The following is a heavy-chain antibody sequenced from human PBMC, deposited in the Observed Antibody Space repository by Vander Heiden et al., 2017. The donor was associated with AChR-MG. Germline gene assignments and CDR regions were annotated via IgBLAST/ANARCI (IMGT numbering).Heavy chain of an antibody. CDR2: IYYSGRT. CDR1: GGSINVGGYY. V-gene: IGHV4-31*03. D-gene: IGHD2-8*01. Sequence: QLQLQESGPGLLQPSQTLSLTCTVSGGSINVGGYYWSWIRQGAGKGLEWIGYIYYSGRTYYNPSLESRLTVSLDTSNNQFSLRLTSLTAADTAVYSCVRGNAYYYYMDVWGKGTTVTLSS. J-gene: IGHJ6*03. CDR3: VRGNAYYYYMDV.